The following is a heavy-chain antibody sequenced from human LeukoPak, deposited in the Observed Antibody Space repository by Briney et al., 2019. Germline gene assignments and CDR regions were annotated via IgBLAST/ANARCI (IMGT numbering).Heavy chain of an antibody. CDR1: GFTFGDYA. CDR2: IRSKAYGGTT. J-gene: IGHJ6*02. D-gene: IGHD5-18*01. CDR3: WGYKYPIYYYYGMDL. V-gene: IGHV3-49*04. Sequence: GGSLRLSCTASGFTFGDYAMSWVRQAPGKGLEWVGFIRSKAYGGTTEYAASVKGRFTISRDDSKIIAYLQMNSLKTEYTAVYYCWGYKYPIYYYYGMDLWGQGTTVTVSS.